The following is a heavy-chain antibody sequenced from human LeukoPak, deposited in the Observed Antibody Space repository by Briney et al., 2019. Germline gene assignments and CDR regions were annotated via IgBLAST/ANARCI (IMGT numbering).Heavy chain of an antibody. D-gene: IGHD6-19*01. V-gene: IGHV3-15*01. J-gene: IGHJ4*02. CDR2: IKSKTDGGTT. Sequence: GASLRLSCAASGFTFTSYAMSWVRQPPGKGLEWVGRIKSKTDGGTTDYAAPVKGRFTISRDDSKNMVYLQMNSLKTEDTAVYYCTTAGEQWLFYWGQGTLVTVSS. CDR1: GFTFTSYA. CDR3: TTAGEQWLFY.